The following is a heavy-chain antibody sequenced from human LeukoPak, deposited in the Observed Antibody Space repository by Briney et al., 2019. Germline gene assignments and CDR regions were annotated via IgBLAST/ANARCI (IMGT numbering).Heavy chain of an antibody. CDR2: INTNTGNP. D-gene: IGHD3-10*01. J-gene: IGHJ4*02. V-gene: IGHV7-4-1*02. Sequence: ASVKVSCKASGYTFTSYAMNWVRQAPGQGLGWMGWINTNTGNPTYAQGFTGRFVFSLDTSVSTAYLQISSLKAEDTAVYYCARGLITMVRGVTFPARYWGQGTLVTVSS. CDR3: ARGLITMVRGVTFPARY. CDR1: GYTFTSYA.